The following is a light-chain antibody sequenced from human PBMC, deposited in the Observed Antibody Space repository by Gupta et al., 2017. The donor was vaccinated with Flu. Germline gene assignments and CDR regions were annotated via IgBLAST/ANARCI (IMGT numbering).Light chain of an antibody. J-gene: IGKJ1*01. V-gene: IGKV2-30*01. Sequence: DVVLTQSPLSLPVTLGQTASISCKSSEGLVFIDGYTYLHWVHQRPGQSLRRLIYKVSNRDYGVPDRFSGSGSGTEFTLKISRVEADDVGTYYCMHDVRWPWTFGQGTKVEI. CDR1: EGLVFIDGYTY. CDR2: KVS. CDR3: MHDVRWPWT.